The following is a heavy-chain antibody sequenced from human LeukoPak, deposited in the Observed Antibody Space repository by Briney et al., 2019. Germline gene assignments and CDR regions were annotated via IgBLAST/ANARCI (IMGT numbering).Heavy chain of an antibody. Sequence: SVKVSCKASGYTFTGYYMHWVRQAPGQGLEWMGGIIPIFGTANYAQKFQGRVTITTDESTSTAYMELSSLRSEDTAVYYCARSEGYCSGGSCYANWFDPWGQGTLVTVSS. J-gene: IGHJ5*02. CDR3: ARSEGYCSGGSCYANWFDP. CDR1: GYTFTGYY. CDR2: IIPIFGTA. V-gene: IGHV1-69*05. D-gene: IGHD2-15*01.